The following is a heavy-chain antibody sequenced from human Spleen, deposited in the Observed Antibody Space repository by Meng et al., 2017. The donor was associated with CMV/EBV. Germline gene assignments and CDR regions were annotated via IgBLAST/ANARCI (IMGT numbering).Heavy chain of an antibody. CDR2: IWYDGSNK. D-gene: IGHD3-3*01. CDR1: GLTFSSYG. Sequence: SGLTFSSYGMHWVRQAPGKGLKWVAVIWYDGSNKRYADSVKGRFAISRDNSKNTLYLQMNSLRAEDTAVYYCARIASRTIYHEGSFDPWGQGTLVTVSS. V-gene: IGHV3-33*01. J-gene: IGHJ5*02. CDR3: ARIASRTIYHEGSFDP.